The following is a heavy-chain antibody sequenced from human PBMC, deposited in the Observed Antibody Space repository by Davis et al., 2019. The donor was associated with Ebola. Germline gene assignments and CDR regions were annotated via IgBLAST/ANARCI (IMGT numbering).Heavy chain of an antibody. D-gene: IGHD6-13*01. Sequence: GESLKISCAASGFTFSSYAMHWVRQAPGKGLEWVAVISYDGSNKYYADSVKGRFTISRDNSKNTLYLQMNSLRAEDTAVYYCARGSGIQFDYWGQGTLVTVSS. CDR1: GFTFSSYA. CDR3: ARGSGIQFDY. V-gene: IGHV3-30-3*01. CDR2: ISYDGSNK. J-gene: IGHJ4*02.